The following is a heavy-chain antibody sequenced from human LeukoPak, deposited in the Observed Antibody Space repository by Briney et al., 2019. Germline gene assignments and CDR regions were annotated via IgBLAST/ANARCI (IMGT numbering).Heavy chain of an antibody. V-gene: IGHV4-38-2*02. CDR2: IYHSGST. CDR1: GYSISSGYY. D-gene: IGHD4-11*01. Sequence: PSETLSLTCIVSGYSISSGYYWGWIRPPPGKGLEWIGSIYHSGSTYYNPSLKSRVTISVDTSKNQFSLKLSSVTAADTAVYYCAREGVTTVTNWFDPWGQGTLVTVSS. J-gene: IGHJ5*02. CDR3: AREGVTTVTNWFDP.